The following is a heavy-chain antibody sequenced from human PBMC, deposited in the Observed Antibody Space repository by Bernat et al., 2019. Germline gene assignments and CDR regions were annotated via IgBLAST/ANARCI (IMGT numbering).Heavy chain of an antibody. V-gene: IGHV1-58*02. Sequence: QMQLVQSGPEVKKPGTSVKVSCKASGFTFTSSAMHWVRQARGQRLEWMGWIVVGSGNTNYAQKFQERVTITRDMSTSTAYMELSSLRSEDTAVYYCAAAIKGITMTYYGMDVWGQGTPVTVSS. CDR1: GFTFTSSA. CDR3: AAAIKGITMTYYGMDV. J-gene: IGHJ6*02. CDR2: IVVGSGNT. D-gene: IGHD3-22*01.